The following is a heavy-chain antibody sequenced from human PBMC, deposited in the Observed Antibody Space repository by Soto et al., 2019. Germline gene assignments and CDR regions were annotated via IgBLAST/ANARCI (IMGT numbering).Heavy chain of an antibody. CDR3: AKFGSDDSSSPGIDY. J-gene: IGHJ4*02. Sequence: GGSLRLSFAAPGFTFSSYAMSWVRQAPGKGLEWVSAISGSGGSTYYADSVKGRFTISRDNSKNTLYLQMNSLRAEDTAVYYCAKFGSDDSSSPGIDYWGQGTLVTVSS. CDR2: ISGSGGST. CDR1: GFTFSSYA. D-gene: IGHD3-22*01. V-gene: IGHV3-23*01.